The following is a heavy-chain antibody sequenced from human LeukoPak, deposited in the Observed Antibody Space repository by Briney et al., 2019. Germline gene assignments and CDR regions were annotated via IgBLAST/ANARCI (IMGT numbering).Heavy chain of an antibody. CDR3: AKGSSGARPYFFDY. CDR1: GFTFSSYA. CDR2: ISGSGAST. J-gene: IGHJ4*02. Sequence: GGSLRLSCAASGFTFSSYAMSWVRQAPGKGLEWVSGISGSGASTYYADSVKGRFTISRDNSKNTLYVQMNSLRAEDTAVYYCAKGSSGARPYFFDYWGQGTLNTVSS. V-gene: IGHV3-23*01.